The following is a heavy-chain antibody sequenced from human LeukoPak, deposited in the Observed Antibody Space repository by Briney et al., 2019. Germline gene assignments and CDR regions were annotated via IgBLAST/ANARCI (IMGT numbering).Heavy chain of an antibody. CDR2: ISWDGGST. D-gene: IGHD3-22*01. V-gene: IGHV3-43D*03. CDR1: GFTFSNNG. J-gene: IGHJ5*02. CDR3: AKGSSGYYYGNWFDP. Sequence: GGSLRLSCAASGFTFSNNGMTWVRQAPGKGMEWVSLISWDGGSTYYADSVKGRFTISRDNSKNSLYLQMNSLRAEDTALYYCAKGSSGYYYGNWFDPWGQGTLVTVSS.